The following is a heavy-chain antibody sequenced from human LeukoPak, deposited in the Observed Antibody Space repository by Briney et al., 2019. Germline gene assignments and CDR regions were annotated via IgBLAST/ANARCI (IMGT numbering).Heavy chain of an antibody. V-gene: IGHV3-20*04. J-gene: IGHJ6*03. CDR2: INWNGGST. CDR1: GFTFDVYA. CDR3: ARAAAASYYYYYVDV. D-gene: IGHD6-13*01. Sequence: GGSLRLSCAASGFTFDVYAMSWVRQAPGKGLEWVSGINWNGGSTGYADSVKGRFTISRDNAKNSLYLQMNSLRAEDTALYYCARAAAASYYYYYVDVWGKGTTVTVSS.